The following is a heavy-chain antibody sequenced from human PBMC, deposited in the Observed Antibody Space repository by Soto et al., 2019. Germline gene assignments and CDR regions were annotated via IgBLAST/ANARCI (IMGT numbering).Heavy chain of an antibody. D-gene: IGHD3-10*01. CDR1: GGSIISYC. Sequence: SETMSLTCTVAGGSIISYCWSWISQPPGKGLEWIGYIYYSGSTNYNPSLKSRVTISVDTSKNQFSLKLSSVTAADTAVYYCARLLWSRGDWFDPWGQGTLVTVSS. J-gene: IGHJ5*02. CDR3: ARLLWSRGDWFDP. CDR2: IYYSGST. V-gene: IGHV4-59*08.